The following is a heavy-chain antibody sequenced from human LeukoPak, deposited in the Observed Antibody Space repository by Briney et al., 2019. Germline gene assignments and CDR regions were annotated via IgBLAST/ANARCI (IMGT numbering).Heavy chain of an antibody. CDR3: VRDAIIVPGTFDY. D-gene: IGHD3-22*01. J-gene: IGHJ4*02. Sequence: PGGSLRLSCAAFGFTFSRYGIHWVRQAPGKGLEWVAVIWYDGSDKYYADSVKGRFTISRDNSKNTVYLQMSSLRADDTAVYYCVRDAIIVPGTFDYWGQGTLVTVTS. CDR2: IWYDGSDK. CDR1: GFTFSRYG. V-gene: IGHV3-33*01.